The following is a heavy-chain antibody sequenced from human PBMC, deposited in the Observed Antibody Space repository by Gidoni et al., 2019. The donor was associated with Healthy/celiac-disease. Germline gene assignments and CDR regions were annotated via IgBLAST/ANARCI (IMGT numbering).Heavy chain of an antibody. CDR2: ITNSGST. CDR3: ARRRITMVRGVIQSPFDY. V-gene: IGHV4-34*01. CDR1: GGYFSGYY. Sequence: QVQLQQWGAGLLKPSETLSLTCAVYGGYFSGYYWSWIRQPQGKGLEWIGEITNSGSTNYNPALKIRVTISVDTSKNQFSLKLGSVTAADTAVYYCARRRITMVRGVIQSPFDYWGQGTLVTVSS. D-gene: IGHD3-10*01. J-gene: IGHJ4*02.